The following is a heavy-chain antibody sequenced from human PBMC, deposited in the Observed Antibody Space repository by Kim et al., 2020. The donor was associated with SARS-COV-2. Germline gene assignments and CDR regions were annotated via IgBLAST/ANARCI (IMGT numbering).Heavy chain of an antibody. CDR3: ASSCRCSSSWHTFDN. V-gene: IGHV3-53*01. D-gene: IGHD6-13*01. Sequence: AGSVRGRFTISRDTSTNTVYLQVNSLRADDSAVYYCASSCRCSSSWHTFDNWGQGSLVTVSS. J-gene: IGHJ4*02.